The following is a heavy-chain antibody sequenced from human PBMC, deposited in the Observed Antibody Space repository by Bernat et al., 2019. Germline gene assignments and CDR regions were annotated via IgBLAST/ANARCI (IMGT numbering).Heavy chain of an antibody. D-gene: IGHD4-23*01. CDR2: IYSSGST. CDR3: ARAEGDGGNSREFDY. CDR1: GGSISSYY. Sequence: QVQLQESGPGLVKPSETLSLTCTVSGGSISSYYWSWIRQPPGKGLEWIGYIYSSGSTNYNPSLKSRVTISVDTSKNQFSLKLSSVAAADTAVYYCARAEGDGGNSREFDYWGQGTLVTVSS. V-gene: IGHV4-59*01. J-gene: IGHJ4*02.